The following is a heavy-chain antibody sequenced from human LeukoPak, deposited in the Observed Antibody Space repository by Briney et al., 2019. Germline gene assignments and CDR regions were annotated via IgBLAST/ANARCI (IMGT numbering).Heavy chain of an antibody. Sequence: ASVKVSCKASGYTFTGYYMHWVRQAPGQGLEWMGWINPNSGGTNYAQKFQGRVTMTRDTSINTAYMEVSRLRSDVTAVYYCARVPGQYDISGYDTPSFDYWGQGTLVTVSS. V-gene: IGHV1-2*02. CDR3: ARVPGQYDISGYDTPSFDY. CDR2: INPNSGGT. CDR1: GYTFTGYY. J-gene: IGHJ4*02. D-gene: IGHD3-22*01.